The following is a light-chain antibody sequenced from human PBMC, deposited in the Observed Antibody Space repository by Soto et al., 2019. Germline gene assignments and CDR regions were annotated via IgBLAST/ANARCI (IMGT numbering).Light chain of an antibody. CDR2: DDS. CDR1: QGISIA. Sequence: AIQLTQSPSSLSASVGDRVSLTCRASQGISIALAWYQQKPGKAPKLLIYDDSSLASGVPSRFSGSGSGTDFNLPISSLQPEDFATDYCQQFDDYPHARTFGGGTKVEIK. V-gene: IGKV1D-13*01. CDR3: QQFDDYPHART. J-gene: IGKJ4*01.